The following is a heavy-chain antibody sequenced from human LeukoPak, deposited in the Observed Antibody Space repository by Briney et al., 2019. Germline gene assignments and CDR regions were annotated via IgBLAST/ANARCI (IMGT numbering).Heavy chain of an antibody. CDR3: VRESITGHRDFDY. V-gene: IGHV3-48*01. Sequence: GGSLRLSCAASGFTFSSYSMNWVRQAPGKGLEWVSYISSGSRTIYYADSVQGRFTVSRDNAKNLLFLQMNSLRVGDTAVYYCVRESITGHRDFDYWGQGILVTVSS. D-gene: IGHD2-8*02. CDR1: GFTFSSYS. CDR2: ISSGSRTI. J-gene: IGHJ4*02.